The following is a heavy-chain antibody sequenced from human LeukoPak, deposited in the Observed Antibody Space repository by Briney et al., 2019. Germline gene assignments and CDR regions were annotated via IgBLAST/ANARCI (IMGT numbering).Heavy chain of an antibody. Sequence: PSETLSLTCTVSGGPISSGGYYWSWIRQHPGKGLEWIGCIYYSGSTYYNPSLKSRVTISVDTSKNQFSLKLSSVTAADTAVYYCARHYGGNSFDYWGQGTLVTVSS. CDR1: GGPISSGGYY. J-gene: IGHJ4*02. CDR3: ARHYGGNSFDY. V-gene: IGHV4-31*03. CDR2: IYYSGST. D-gene: IGHD4-23*01.